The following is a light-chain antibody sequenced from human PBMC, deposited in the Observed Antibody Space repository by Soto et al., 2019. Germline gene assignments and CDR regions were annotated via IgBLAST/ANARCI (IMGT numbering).Light chain of an antibody. Sequence: EIVLMQSPGTLSLSPGERATLSCRASQSVSSSYLAWYQQKPGQAPRLLIYGTSTRATGIPDRFSGSGSGTDFTLTISRLEPEDFAQYYCQQYGSSSYTFGQGTKLEIK. CDR3: QQYGSSSYT. CDR2: GTS. J-gene: IGKJ2*01. CDR1: QSVSSSY. V-gene: IGKV3-20*01.